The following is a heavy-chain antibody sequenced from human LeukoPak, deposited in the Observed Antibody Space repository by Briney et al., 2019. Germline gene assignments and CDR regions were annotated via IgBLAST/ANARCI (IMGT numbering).Heavy chain of an antibody. V-gene: IGHV4-38-2*02. CDR3: ARDAGIAVAGTF. Sequence: PSETLSLTCTVSGYSISSGYYWGWIRQPPGKGLEWIGSIYHSGSTYYNPSLKSRVTISVDTSKNQFSLKLSSVTAADTAVYYCARDAGIAVAGTFWGQGTLVTVSS. D-gene: IGHD6-19*01. CDR2: IYHSGST. J-gene: IGHJ4*02. CDR1: GYSISSGYY.